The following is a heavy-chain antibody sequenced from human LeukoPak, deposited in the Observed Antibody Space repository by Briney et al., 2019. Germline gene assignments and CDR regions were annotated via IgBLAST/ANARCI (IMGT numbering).Heavy chain of an antibody. J-gene: IGHJ4*02. V-gene: IGHV4-34*01. CDR3: ARGRSWYGDSYFDY. D-gene: IGHD4-17*01. Sequence: SETLSLTCAVYGGSFSGYYWSWIRQPPGKGLEWIGEINHSGSTNYNPSLKSRVTISVDTSKNQFSLKLSSVTAAVTAVYYCARGRSWYGDSYFDYWGQGTLVTVSS. CDR1: GGSFSGYY. CDR2: INHSGST.